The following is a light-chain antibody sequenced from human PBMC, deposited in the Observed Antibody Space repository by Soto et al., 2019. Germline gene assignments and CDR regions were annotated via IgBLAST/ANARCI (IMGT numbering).Light chain of an antibody. V-gene: IGKV1-5*01. CDR2: AAS. J-gene: IGKJ1*01. CDR1: QNIGKR. CDR3: HQYDSDRT. Sequence: QLTQSPSTLSASVGDRVTITCRARQNIGKRLAWYQQKPGKAPNLLISAASRLESGVPSRFRGRGSGTNFTLAISSLQPDDFATYYCHQYDSDRTFGQGTKVYLK.